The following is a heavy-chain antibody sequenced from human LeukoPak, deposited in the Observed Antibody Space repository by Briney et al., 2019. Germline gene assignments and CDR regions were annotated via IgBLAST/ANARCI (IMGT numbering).Heavy chain of an antibody. CDR3: ARCMPPYYYDSSGYYQTQWSNWFDP. CDR2: IIPTFDTA. CDR1: GGTFSGYA. V-gene: IGHV1-69*06. D-gene: IGHD3-22*01. J-gene: IGHJ5*02. Sequence: SVKVSCKASGGTFSGYAFTWVRQAPGQGLEWMGGIIPTFDTANYAQKFQGRVTITADKSTSTVYMELSRLRSEDTALYYCARCMPPYYYDSSGYYQTQWSNWFDPWGQGTLVTVSS.